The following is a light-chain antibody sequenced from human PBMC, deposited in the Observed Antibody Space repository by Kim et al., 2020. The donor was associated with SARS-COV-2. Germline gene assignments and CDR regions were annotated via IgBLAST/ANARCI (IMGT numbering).Light chain of an antibody. CDR2: WAS. CDR3: QQFYSTPYT. J-gene: IGKJ2*01. CDR1: QSVLYSSNNKSY. Sequence: RATINCKSSQSVLYSSNNKSYLAWYQQNPGQPPKLLIYWASTRESGVPDRFSGSGSGTDFTLTISSLQAEDVAVYYCQQFYSTPYTFGQGTKLEI. V-gene: IGKV4-1*01.